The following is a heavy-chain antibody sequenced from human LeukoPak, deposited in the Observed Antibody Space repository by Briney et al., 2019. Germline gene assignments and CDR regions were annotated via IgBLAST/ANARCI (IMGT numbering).Heavy chain of an antibody. V-gene: IGHV1-58*02. D-gene: IGHD3-3*01. J-gene: IGHJ6*02. CDR2: IVVGSGNT. CDR1: GFTFTSSA. Sequence: SVKVSCKASGFTFTSSAMQWVRQARGQRLEWIGWIVVGSGNTNYAQEFQERVTITRDMSTSTAYMELSSLRSEDTAVYYCAASSPITIFGVFGMDVWGQGTTVTVSS. CDR3: AASSPITIFGVFGMDV.